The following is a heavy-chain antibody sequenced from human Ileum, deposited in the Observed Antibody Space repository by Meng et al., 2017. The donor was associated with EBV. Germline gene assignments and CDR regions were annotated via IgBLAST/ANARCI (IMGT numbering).Heavy chain of an antibody. CDR2: IHSSGST. Sequence: VQLQGAGPGRVKPLQTLSHPFTVPGGSFWRVGYYWCWIRQHPGKGLEWIGYIHSSGSTYYNPSLKSRVSISVDNSKNQFSLKLSSVTAADTAVYYCARADKVRFDYWGQGTLVTVSS. J-gene: IGHJ4*02. CDR3: ARADKVRFDY. V-gene: IGHV4-31*03. CDR1: GGSFWRVGYY.